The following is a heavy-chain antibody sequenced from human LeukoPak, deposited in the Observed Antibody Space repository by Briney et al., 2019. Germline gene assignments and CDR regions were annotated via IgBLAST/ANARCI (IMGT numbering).Heavy chain of an antibody. CDR2: IYYSGST. D-gene: IGHD3-22*01. CDR3: ARNNYYDSSGYPYYFDY. CDR1: GGSISSSSYY. Sequence: SETLSLTCTVSGGSISSSSYYWGWIRQPPGKVLEWIGSIYYSGSTYYNPSLKSRVTISVDTSKNQFSLKLSSVTAADTAVYYCARNNYYDSSGYPYYFDYWGQGTLVTVSS. V-gene: IGHV4-39*01. J-gene: IGHJ4*02.